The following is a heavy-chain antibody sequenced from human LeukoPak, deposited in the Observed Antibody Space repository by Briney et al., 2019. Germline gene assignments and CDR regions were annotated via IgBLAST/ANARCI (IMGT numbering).Heavy chain of an antibody. CDR2: ISYDGSNK. V-gene: IGHV3-30*04. D-gene: IGHD2-21*02. CDR1: GFTFSSYA. Sequence: GGSLRLSCAASGFTFSSYAMHWVRQAPGKGLEWVAVISYDGSNKYYADSVKGRFTISRDNSKNTLYLQMNSLRAEDTAVYYCVRLPVVVTGDSLYGMDVWGQGTTVTVSS. J-gene: IGHJ6*02. CDR3: VRLPVVVTGDSLYGMDV.